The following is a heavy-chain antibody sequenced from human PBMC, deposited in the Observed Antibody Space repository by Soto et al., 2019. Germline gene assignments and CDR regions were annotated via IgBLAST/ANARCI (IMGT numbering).Heavy chain of an antibody. J-gene: IGHJ4*02. CDR3: ASAYSSSWYVWAPDY. V-gene: IGHV3-21*01. CDR2: ISSSSSYI. Sequence: PGGSLRLSCAASGFTFSSYSMNWVRQAPGKGLEWVSSISSSSSYIYYADSVKGRFTISRDNAKNSLYLQMNSLRAEDTAVYYCASAYSSSWYVWAPDYWGQGTLVTVSS. D-gene: IGHD6-13*01. CDR1: GFTFSSYS.